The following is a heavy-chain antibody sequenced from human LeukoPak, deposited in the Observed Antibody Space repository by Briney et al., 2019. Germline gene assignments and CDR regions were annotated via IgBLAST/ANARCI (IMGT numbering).Heavy chain of an antibody. J-gene: IGHJ6*02. Sequence: GGSLRLSCAASGFTFSDYYMSWIRQAPGKGLEWVSYISSSGSTIYYADSVKGRFTISRDNSKNTLYLQMNSLRAEDTAVYYCAKDWSTSNIYYYYGMDVWGQGTTVTVSS. CDR1: GFTFSDYY. CDR3: AKDWSTSNIYYYYGMDV. D-gene: IGHD2-2*01. V-gene: IGHV3-11*04. CDR2: ISSSGSTI.